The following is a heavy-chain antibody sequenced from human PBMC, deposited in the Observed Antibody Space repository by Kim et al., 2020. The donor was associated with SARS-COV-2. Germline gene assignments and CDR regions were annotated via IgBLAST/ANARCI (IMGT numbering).Heavy chain of an antibody. J-gene: IGHJ4*02. Sequence: NPNSGGTNYAQKFQGRVTMTWDTSISTAYMGLSRLRSDDTAVYYCARGYDYWGQGTLVTVSS. V-gene: IGHV1-2*02. D-gene: IGHD3-3*01. CDR2: NPNSGGT. CDR3: ARGYDY.